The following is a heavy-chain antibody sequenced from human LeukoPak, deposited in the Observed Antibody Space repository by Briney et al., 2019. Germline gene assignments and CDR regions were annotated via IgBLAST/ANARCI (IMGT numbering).Heavy chain of an antibody. Sequence: ASVKVSCKVSGYTLTELSMHWVRQAPGKGLEWMGGFDPEDGETIYAQKFQGRVAMTEDTSTDTAYMELSSLRSEDTAVYYCATDRMVRGVIVYYFDYWGQGTLVTVSS. CDR3: ATDRMVRGVIVYYFDY. CDR2: FDPEDGET. J-gene: IGHJ4*02. V-gene: IGHV1-24*01. CDR1: GYTLTELS. D-gene: IGHD3-10*01.